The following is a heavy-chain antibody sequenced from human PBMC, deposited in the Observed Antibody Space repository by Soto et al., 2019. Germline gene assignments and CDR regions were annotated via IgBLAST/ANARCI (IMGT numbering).Heavy chain of an antibody. CDR1: GGSFSGYY. CDR3: ARDKITGLLDY. V-gene: IGHV4-34*01. D-gene: IGHD2-8*02. CDR2: INHSGST. J-gene: IGHJ4*02. Sequence: PSETLSLTCAVYGGSFSGYYWSWIRQPPGKGLEWIGEINHSGSTNYNPSLKSRLTISVDTSKNQFSLKPTSVTAADTAVYYCARDKITGLLDYWGQGTLVTFSS.